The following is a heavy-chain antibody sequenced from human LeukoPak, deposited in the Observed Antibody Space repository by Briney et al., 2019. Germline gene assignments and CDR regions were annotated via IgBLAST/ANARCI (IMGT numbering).Heavy chain of an antibody. CDR2: FDSEDVET. CDR3: ATDFYRGRQFDY. CDR1: GNTFTDLS. J-gene: IGHJ4*02. D-gene: IGHD2/OR15-2a*01. V-gene: IGHV1-24*01. Sequence: ASVKVSCKVSGNTFTDLSMNWVRQAPGKGLEWMGGFDSEDVETIYAQKFQGRVTMTEDTSTATAYMDLSSLRPDDTAVYYCATDFYRGRQFDYWGQGTLVTVSS.